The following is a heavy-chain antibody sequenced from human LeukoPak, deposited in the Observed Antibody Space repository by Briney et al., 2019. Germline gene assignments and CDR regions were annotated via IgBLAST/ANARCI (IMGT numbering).Heavy chain of an antibody. CDR2: ITPSGGST. CDR1: GYTFTNYY. V-gene: IGHV1-46*01. J-gene: IGHJ4*02. Sequence: ASVKVSCKASGYTFTNYYMNWVRQAPGQGLEWMGIITPSGGSTSYAQKFQGRVTVTRDTSTSTVYMELSSLRSEDTAMYYCAREGEIGYDLSDYWGQGTLVTVSS. D-gene: IGHD5-12*01. CDR3: AREGEIGYDLSDY.